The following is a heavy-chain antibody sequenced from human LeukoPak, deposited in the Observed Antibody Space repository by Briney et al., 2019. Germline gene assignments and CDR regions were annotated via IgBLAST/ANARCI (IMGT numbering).Heavy chain of an antibody. CDR3: ARNKYSSGWYGRYYYYGMDV. Sequence: SETLSLTCTVSGGSISSSSYYWGWIRQPPGKGLEWIGSIYYSGSTYYNPSLKSRVTISVDTSKNQFSLKLSSVTAADTAVYYCARNKYSSGWYGRYYYYGMDVWGQGTTVTVSS. J-gene: IGHJ6*02. CDR1: GGSISSSSYY. CDR2: IYYSGST. V-gene: IGHV4-39*01. D-gene: IGHD6-19*01.